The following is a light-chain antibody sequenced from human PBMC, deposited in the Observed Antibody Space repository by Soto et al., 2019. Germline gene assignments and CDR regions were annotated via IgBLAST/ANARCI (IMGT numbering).Light chain of an antibody. Sequence: DIQMTQSPSSLSASLGDRVTITCRASQSIGKYLNWYQQKPGRAPKLLIYTTSSLHSGVPSRFSGSGSGTDFTLSISSLQPEDFAIYHCQQSYKAPFTFGQGTKLEIK. CDR2: TTS. CDR3: QQSYKAPFT. J-gene: IGKJ2*01. CDR1: QSIGKY. V-gene: IGKV1-39*01.